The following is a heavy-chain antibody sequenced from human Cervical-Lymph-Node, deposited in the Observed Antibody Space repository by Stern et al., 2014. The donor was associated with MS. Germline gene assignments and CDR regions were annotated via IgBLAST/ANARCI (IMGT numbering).Heavy chain of an antibody. Sequence: VQLVESGGGLVQPGRSLRLSCAASGFTFDECTMHWVRQTPGQGLEWVSGISWNSGNIAYADSVKGRFAISRDNAKNSLYLQMNSLRTEDTAFYYCTRDNPYCTGGTCLGFDYWGQGTLVTVSS. J-gene: IGHJ4*02. CDR3: TRDNPYCTGGTCLGFDY. CDR2: ISWNSGNI. CDR1: GFTFDECT. D-gene: IGHD2-15*01. V-gene: IGHV3-9*01.